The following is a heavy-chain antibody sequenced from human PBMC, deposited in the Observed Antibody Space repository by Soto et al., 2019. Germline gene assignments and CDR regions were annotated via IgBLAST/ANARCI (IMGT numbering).Heavy chain of an antibody. CDR2: IVGSGGSR. J-gene: IGHJ6*02. CDR3: AKIISARLFYFAMDV. Sequence: GGSLRLSCAASGFTFSSYAMSWVRQAPGKGLEWVSGIVGSGGSRDYAESVKGRFIISKDNSKNTLYLQMNSLRADDTAVYYCAKIISARLFYFAMDVWGQGTTVTVSS. V-gene: IGHV3-23*01. CDR1: GFTFSSYA. D-gene: IGHD6-6*01.